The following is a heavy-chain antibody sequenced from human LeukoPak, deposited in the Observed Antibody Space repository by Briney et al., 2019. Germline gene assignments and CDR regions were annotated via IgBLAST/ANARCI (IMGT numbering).Heavy chain of an antibody. CDR3: TRGGLAANPAEY. J-gene: IGHJ4*02. CDR1: GFTFSSYW. CDR2: INEDGRDK. V-gene: IGHV3-7*03. Sequence: GGSLRLSCAASGFTFSSYWMNWVRQAPGKGLEWVANINEDGRDKYYVDSVKGRFTLSRDNTKDLLYLQMNNLRAEDTAVYFCTRGGLAANPAEYWGQGTLVTVSS. D-gene: IGHD3-10*01.